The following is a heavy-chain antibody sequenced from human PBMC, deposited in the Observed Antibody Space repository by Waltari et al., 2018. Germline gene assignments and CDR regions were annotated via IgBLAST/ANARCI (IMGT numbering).Heavy chain of an antibody. CDR1: GGSISINNW. CDR2: IHNRGTR. D-gene: IGHD6-13*01. Sequence: QVHLQESGPGLVKPSGTLSLTCAVSGGSISINNWWNWVRQPPGKGLEWIGEIHNRGTRNYNPSLKRRVTIAVDKSKNQFSLKLNSVTAADTAVYYCARVEAAGLYYYYGMDVWGQGTSVTVSS. J-gene: IGHJ6*02. V-gene: IGHV4-4*02. CDR3: ARVEAAGLYYYYGMDV.